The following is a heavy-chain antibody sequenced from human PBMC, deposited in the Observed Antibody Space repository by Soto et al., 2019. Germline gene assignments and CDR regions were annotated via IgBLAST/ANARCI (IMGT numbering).Heavy chain of an antibody. Sequence: EVQLVQSGAEVKKPGESLKISCKTSGYSFSTYWIGWVRQVPGKGLEWMGIIYPGDSDTKYSPSFQGHVTMSADQSMTTAYLQWHALKASDTATYYCARHGHGGHSFDYWGQGTRVTVPS. CDR2: IYPGDSDT. D-gene: IGHD2-21*02. CDR3: ARHGHGGHSFDY. V-gene: IGHV5-51*01. J-gene: IGHJ4*02. CDR1: GYSFSTYW.